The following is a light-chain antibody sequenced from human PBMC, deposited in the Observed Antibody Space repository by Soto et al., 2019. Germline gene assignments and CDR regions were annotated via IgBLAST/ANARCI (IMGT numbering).Light chain of an antibody. CDR3: ASWDDRLGAVI. Sequence: VLTQPPSASGTPGQRVFISCPGSSSNIGGTNYAYWYQQLPGAAPKLLMHSNNLRPSGVPERISGSKSGTSASLAISGLRSEDEAVYYCASWDDRLGAVIFGGGTKVTVL. CDR1: SSNIGGTNY. CDR2: SNN. V-gene: IGLV1-47*02. J-gene: IGLJ2*01.